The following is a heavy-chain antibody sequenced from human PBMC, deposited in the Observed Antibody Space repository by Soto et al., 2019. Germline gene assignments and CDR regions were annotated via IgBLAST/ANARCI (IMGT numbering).Heavy chain of an antibody. CDR3: VRIRYQLPSSVLWLDP. Sequence: SETLSLTCAVCGGFLSESYRTWIRQPPGKGLEWIGEINHVGGTNYNPSLKSRVTMSVDTSQNQFSLRLISVTAADTAMYFCVRIRYQLPSSVLWLDPWGQGTPVTVSS. CDR2: INHVGGT. J-gene: IGHJ5*02. V-gene: IGHV4-34*01. CDR1: GGFLSESY. D-gene: IGHD3-16*01.